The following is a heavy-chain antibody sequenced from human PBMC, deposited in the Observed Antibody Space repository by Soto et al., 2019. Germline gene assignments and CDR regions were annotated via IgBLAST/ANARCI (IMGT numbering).Heavy chain of an antibody. CDR1: GFTFSSYA. J-gene: IGHJ4*02. V-gene: IGHV3-23*01. CDR2: ISGSGGST. CDR3: AKDLLPEYSSSPLDY. D-gene: IGHD6-6*01. Sequence: EVQLLESGGGLVQPGGSLRLSCAASGFTFSSYAMSWVRQAPGKGLEWVSAISGSGGSTYYADSVKGRFTISRDNSKNTLYLQMNRLRAEDTAVYYCAKDLLPEYSSSPLDYWGQGTLVTVSS.